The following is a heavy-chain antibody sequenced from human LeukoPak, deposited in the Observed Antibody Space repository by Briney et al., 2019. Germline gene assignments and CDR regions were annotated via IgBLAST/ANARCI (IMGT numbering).Heavy chain of an antibody. J-gene: IGHJ4*02. CDR2: IYYSGST. D-gene: IGHD2-2*02. Sequence: GSLRLSCAASGFTFSSYSMNWVRQAPGKGLEWIGYIYYSGSTNHRSSLKSRVTISVDTSKNQLSLKLSSVTTADTAVYYCAREPSFLDTPFDYWGQGTLVTVSS. CDR3: AREPSFLDTPFDY. V-gene: IGHV4-59*12. CDR1: GFTFSSYS.